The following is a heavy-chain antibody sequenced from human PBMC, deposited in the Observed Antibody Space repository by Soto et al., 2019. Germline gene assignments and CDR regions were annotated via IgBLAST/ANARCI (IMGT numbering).Heavy chain of an antibody. CDR2: ISYDGSNK. J-gene: IGHJ4*02. Sequence: QVQLVESGGGVVQPGRSLRLSCAASGLTFSSYAMHWVRQAPGKGLEWVAVISYDGSNKYYADSVKGRFTISRDNSKNTLYLQMNSLRAEDTAVYYCARGGDDILTGYAGPLDYWGQGTLVTVSS. V-gene: IGHV3-30-3*01. CDR1: GLTFSSYA. CDR3: ARGGDDILTGYAGPLDY. D-gene: IGHD3-9*01.